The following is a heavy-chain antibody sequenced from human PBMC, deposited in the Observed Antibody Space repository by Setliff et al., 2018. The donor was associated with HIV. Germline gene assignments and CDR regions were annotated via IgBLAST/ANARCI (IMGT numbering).Heavy chain of an antibody. CDR2: IYHSGST. Sequence: SETLSLTCAVSDYSISSGYYWGWIRQPPGKGLEWIGGIYHSGSTYYNPSLKSRLAMSLDTSSNQFSLKLRSVTAADTAVYYCAREAPSEPTRYYNFWSGYPDWFDPWGQGTLVTVPQ. J-gene: IGHJ5*02. V-gene: IGHV4-38-2*02. CDR3: AREAPSEPTRYYNFWSGYPDWFDP. D-gene: IGHD3-3*01. CDR1: DYSISSGYY.